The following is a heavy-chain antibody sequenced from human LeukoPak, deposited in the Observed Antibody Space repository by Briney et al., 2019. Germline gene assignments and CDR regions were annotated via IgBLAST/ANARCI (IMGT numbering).Heavy chain of an antibody. CDR1: GYSFTSYW. D-gene: IGHD3-10*01. Sequence: GESLKISCKGSGYSFTSYWIGWVRQMPGKGLEWMGIIYPGDSDTRYSPSFQGQVTISADKSISTAYLQWSSLKASDTAMYYCARRAYGSENYYSFDYWGQGTLVTVSS. V-gene: IGHV5-51*01. CDR3: ARRAYGSENYYSFDY. J-gene: IGHJ4*02. CDR2: IYPGDSDT.